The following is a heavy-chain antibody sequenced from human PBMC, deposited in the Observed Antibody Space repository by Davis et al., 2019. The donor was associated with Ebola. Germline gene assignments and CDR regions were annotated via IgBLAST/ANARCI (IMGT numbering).Heavy chain of an antibody. Sequence: ASVKVSCKASGYTFTSYYMHWVRQAPGQGLEWMGWINPNSGGTNYAQKFQGRVTMTRDTSISTAYMELSRLRSDDTAVYYCATKYCSSTSCYTDGGYYYYGMDVWGQGTTVTVSS. J-gene: IGHJ6*02. CDR2: INPNSGGT. CDR3: ATKYCSSTSCYTDGGYYYYGMDV. V-gene: IGHV1-2*02. D-gene: IGHD2-2*02. CDR1: GYTFTSYY.